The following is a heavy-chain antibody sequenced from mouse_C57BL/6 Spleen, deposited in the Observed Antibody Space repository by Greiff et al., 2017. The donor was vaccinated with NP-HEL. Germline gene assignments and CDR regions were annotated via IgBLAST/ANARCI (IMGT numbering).Heavy chain of an antibody. J-gene: IGHJ3*01. Sequence: QVHVKQPGAELVKPGASVKVSCKASGYTFTSYWMHWVKQRPGQGLEWIGRIHPSDSDTNYNQKFKGKATLTVDKSSSTAYMQLSSLTSEDSAVYYCASFYYYGSRIWFAYWGQGTLVTVSA. V-gene: IGHV1-74*01. CDR2: IHPSDSDT. CDR1: GYTFTSYW. CDR3: ASFYYYGSRIWFAY. D-gene: IGHD1-1*01.